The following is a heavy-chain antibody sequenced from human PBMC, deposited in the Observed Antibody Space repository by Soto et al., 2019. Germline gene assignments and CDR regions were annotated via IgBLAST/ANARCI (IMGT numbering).Heavy chain of an antibody. CDR3: AKDRSLHTSTSLDY. Sequence: GGSLRLSCAASGFTFSSFAMHWVRQAPGKGLEWVTVISFDGTNKYYADSVKGRFTTSRDNPKNTLYLQMNSLRADDTAVYSCAKDRSLHTSTSLDYWGQGTLVTVSS. J-gene: IGHJ4*02. V-gene: IGHV3-30*18. CDR2: ISFDGTNK. D-gene: IGHD2-2*01. CDR1: GFTFSSFA.